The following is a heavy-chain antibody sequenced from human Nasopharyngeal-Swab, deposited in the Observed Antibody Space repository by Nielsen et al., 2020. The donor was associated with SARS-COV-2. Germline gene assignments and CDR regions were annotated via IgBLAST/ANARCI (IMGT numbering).Heavy chain of an antibody. J-gene: IGHJ4*02. CDR2: MNPNSGDT. V-gene: IGHV1-2*02. Sequence: ASVKVSCKASGYTLTGYYMHWVRQAPGQGLEWMGWMNPNSGDTSYAPKFQGRVTMTRDTSINTAYLELNSLRFDDTAVYYCARDRGDSWGQGTLVTVSS. CDR1: GYTLTGYY. CDR3: ARDRGDS.